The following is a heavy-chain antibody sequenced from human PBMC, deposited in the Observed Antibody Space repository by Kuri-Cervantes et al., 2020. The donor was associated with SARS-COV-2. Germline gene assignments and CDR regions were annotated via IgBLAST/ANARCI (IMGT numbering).Heavy chain of an antibody. V-gene: IGHV4-61*09. J-gene: IGHJ6*03. D-gene: IGHD3-16*01. CDR3: AREYWGPGYYYMDV. CDR1: GGSISSGSYY. Sequence: SETLSLTCTVSGGSISSGSYYWSWIRQPAGKGLEWIGYIYTSGSTNYNPPLKSRVTMSVDTSKNQFSLKLSSVTAADTAVYYCAREYWGPGYYYMDVWGKGTTVTVSS. CDR2: IYTSGST.